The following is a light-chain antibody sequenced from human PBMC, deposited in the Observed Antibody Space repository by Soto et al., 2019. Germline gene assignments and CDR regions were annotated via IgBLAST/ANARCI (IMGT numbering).Light chain of an antibody. V-gene: IGLV2-23*02. J-gene: IGLJ1*01. CDR2: EVS. Sequence: QSALTQAASVSGSPGQSITISCTGTSSDVGSYNLVSWYQQHPGKAPKLMIYEVSKRPSGVSNRFSGSKSGNTASLTISGLQAEDEADYYGCSYAGSSTPLIFGTGTKVTVL. CDR3: CSYAGSSTPLI. CDR1: SSDVGSYNL.